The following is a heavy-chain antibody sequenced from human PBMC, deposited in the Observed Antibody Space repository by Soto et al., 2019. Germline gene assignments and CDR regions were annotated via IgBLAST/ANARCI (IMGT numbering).Heavy chain of an antibody. CDR1: GFTFSSYG. CDR3: AREGLGDLKQGTYYFDS. D-gene: IGHD7-27*01. J-gene: IGHJ4*02. CDR2: IWYDGSNK. Sequence: QVQLVESGGGVVQPGRSLRLSCAASGFTFSSYGMHWVRQAPGKGLEWVAVIWYDGSNKYYADSVKGRFTISRDNSKNTLYLQMNSLRAEDTAVYYCAREGLGDLKQGTYYFDSWGQGTLVTVSA. V-gene: IGHV3-33*01.